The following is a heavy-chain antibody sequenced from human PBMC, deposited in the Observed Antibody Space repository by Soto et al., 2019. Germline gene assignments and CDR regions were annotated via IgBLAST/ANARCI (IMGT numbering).Heavy chain of an antibody. V-gene: IGHV1-2*04. CDR2: INPNSGGT. J-gene: IGHJ6*02. Sequence: ASVKVSCKASGYTFTGYYMHWVRQAPGQGLEWMGWINPNSGGTNYAQKFQGWVTMTRDTSISTAYMELSRLRSDDTAVYYCARSDCSSTSCYTGGPYGMDVWGQGTTVTVSS. CDR1: GYTFTGYY. CDR3: ARSDCSSTSCYTGGPYGMDV. D-gene: IGHD2-2*02.